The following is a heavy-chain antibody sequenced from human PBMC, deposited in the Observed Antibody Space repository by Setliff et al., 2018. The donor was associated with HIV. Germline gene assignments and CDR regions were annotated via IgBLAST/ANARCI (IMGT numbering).Heavy chain of an antibody. D-gene: IGHD2-15*01. CDR1: GFSFGNHY. CDR3: ARRTLGFDAAGALDY. Sequence: PGGSLRLSCAGSGFSFGNHYVAWIRQSPGKGLEWISYISHSGTHTNYADSVKGRFTISRDNSKNVVYLHMNSLTADDAAIYYCARRTLGFDAAGALDYWGQGTLVTVSS. CDR2: ISHSGTHT. J-gene: IGHJ4*02. V-gene: IGHV3-11*03.